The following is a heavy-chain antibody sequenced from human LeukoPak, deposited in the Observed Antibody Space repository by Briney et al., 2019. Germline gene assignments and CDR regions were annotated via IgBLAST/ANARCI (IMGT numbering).Heavy chain of an antibody. V-gene: IGHV1-18*01. CDR3: ATDRPYYPRIAARPEDAFDI. CDR1: GYTFTDFG. D-gene: IGHD6-6*01. Sequence: ASVKVSCKASGYTFTDFGISWVRQAPGQGLEWMGWSSAYNGDTKYAQKFQGRVTMTTDTSTSTAYMELRSLRSDDAAVYYCATDRPYYPRIAARPEDAFDIWGQGTMVTVSS. CDR2: SSAYNGDT. J-gene: IGHJ3*02.